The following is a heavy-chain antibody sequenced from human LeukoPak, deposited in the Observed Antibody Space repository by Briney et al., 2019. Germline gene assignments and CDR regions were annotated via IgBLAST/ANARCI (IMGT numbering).Heavy chain of an antibody. Sequence: GRSLRLSCAASGFTFNTHMHCVRQSPGEGLEWVAVFSYDRIIKNYADSVKGLFTISSDNSKNTLFLQMNSLRAEGTAVYYCARQRSVTRSGLCSWGQGTLGSVSS. J-gene: IGHJ5*02. CDR2: FSYDRIIK. D-gene: IGHD4-17*01. CDR3: ARQRSVTRSGLCS. V-gene: IGHV3-30*04. CDR1: GFTFNTH.